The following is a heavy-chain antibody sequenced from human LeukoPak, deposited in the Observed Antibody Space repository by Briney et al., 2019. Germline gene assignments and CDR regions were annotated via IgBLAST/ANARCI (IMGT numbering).Heavy chain of an antibody. J-gene: IGHJ6*03. CDR2: INHSGST. Sequence: SETLSLTCAVYGGSFSGYYWSWIRQPPGKGLEWIGEINHSGSTNYNPSLKSRVTISVDTSKNQFSLKLSSVTAADTAVYYCASTFPYSSSFGDYYYYMDVWGKGTTVTVSS. V-gene: IGHV4-34*01. CDR1: GGSFSGYY. CDR3: ASTFPYSSSFGDYYYYMDV. D-gene: IGHD6-6*01.